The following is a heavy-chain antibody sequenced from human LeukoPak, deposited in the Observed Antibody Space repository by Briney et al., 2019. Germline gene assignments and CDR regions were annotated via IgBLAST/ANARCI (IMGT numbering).Heavy chain of an antibody. CDR1: GFTFSGYS. V-gene: IGHV3-21*01. J-gene: IGHJ2*01. CDR2: ISSSSSYI. CDR3: ARVEAAAYYWYFDL. Sequence: PGGSLRLSCAASGFTFSGYSMNWVRQAPGKGLEWVSSISSSSSYIYYADSVKGRFTISRDNAKNSLYLQMNSLRAEDTAVYYCARVEAAAYYWYFDLWGRGTLVTVSS. D-gene: IGHD6-13*01.